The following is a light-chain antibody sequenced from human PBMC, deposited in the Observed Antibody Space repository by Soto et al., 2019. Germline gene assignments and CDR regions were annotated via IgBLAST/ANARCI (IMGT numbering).Light chain of an antibody. CDR3: CSFARSSTL. J-gene: IGLJ2*01. CDR1: SSDVGSHNL. CDR2: DGS. V-gene: IGLV2-23*01. Sequence: QSVLAQPASVTGSAGHSITISCTGTSSDVGSHNLVSWFQHHPGKAPKLMIYDGSKRPSGVSNRFSGSKSGNTASLTISGLQAEDEADYYCCSFARSSTLFGGGTKLTVL.